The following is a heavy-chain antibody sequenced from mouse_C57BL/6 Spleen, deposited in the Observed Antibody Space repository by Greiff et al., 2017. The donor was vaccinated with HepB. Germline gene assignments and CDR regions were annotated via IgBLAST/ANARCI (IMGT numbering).Heavy chain of an antibody. Sequence: QVQLQQPGAELVKPGASVKLSCKASGYTFTSYWMHWVKQRPGQGLEWIGMIHPNSGSTNYNEKFKSKATLTVDKSSSPAYMQLSSLTSEDSAVYYCARERGFTTVVAKGFVDYWGQGTTLTVSS. J-gene: IGHJ2*01. V-gene: IGHV1-64*01. CDR1: GYTFTSYW. CDR3: ARERGFTTVVAKGFVDY. D-gene: IGHD1-1*01. CDR2: IHPNSGST.